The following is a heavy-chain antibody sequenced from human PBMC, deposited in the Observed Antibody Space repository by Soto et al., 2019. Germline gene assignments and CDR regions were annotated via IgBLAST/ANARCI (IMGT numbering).Heavy chain of an antibody. CDR3: ARFEGYMGGMYYGTDV. V-gene: IGHV3-11*06. Sequence: QVQLVESGGGLVKPGGSLRLSCAASGFTFSDYYMIWIRQAPGRGLEWVSYISSTTDYTNYADSVKGRFTISRDNAKNSLYLQMNSLRADDTAVYYCARFEGYMGGMYYGTDVWGQGTTVTVSS. CDR2: ISSTTDYT. CDR1: GFTFSDYY. D-gene: IGHD6-13*01. J-gene: IGHJ6*02.